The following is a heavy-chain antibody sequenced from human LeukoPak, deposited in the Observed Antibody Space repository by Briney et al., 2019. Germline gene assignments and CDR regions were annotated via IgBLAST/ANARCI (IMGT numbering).Heavy chain of an antibody. CDR2: ISASGASP. CDR1: GFTFNSDA. V-gene: IGHV3-23*01. D-gene: IGHD6-19*01. Sequence: GGSLRLSCTASGFTFNSDAMSWVRQAPGKGLEWVSLISASGASPYYADSVKGPFTISRDNSKNTLYLQMNSLRAEDTAVYYCVKRAVAGTYYFDYWGQGTLVTVSS. J-gene: IGHJ4*02. CDR3: VKRAVAGTYYFDY.